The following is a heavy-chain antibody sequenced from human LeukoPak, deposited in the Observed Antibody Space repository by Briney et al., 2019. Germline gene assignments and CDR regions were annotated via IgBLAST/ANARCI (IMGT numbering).Heavy chain of an antibody. V-gene: IGHV5-51*01. CDR1: GSIFTSYW. CDR2: IYPGDSDT. Sequence: KAGASLQISGQGSGSIFTSYWIGWVRQLPGKGLEWMGIIYPGDSDTKYSPSFQGQVTISADKSISTAYLQWSSLKASDTAMYYCARHLIRGYYYGMDVWGQGTTVTVSS. CDR3: ARHLIRGYYYGMDV. J-gene: IGHJ6*02.